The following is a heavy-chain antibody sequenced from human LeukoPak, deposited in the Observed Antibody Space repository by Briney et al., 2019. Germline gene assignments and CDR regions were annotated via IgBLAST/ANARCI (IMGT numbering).Heavy chain of an antibody. CDR2: IYYSGST. Sequence: SETLSLTCTVSGGSISSSSYYWGWIRQAPGKGLEWIGTIYYSGSTYYNPSLKSRVTIPVDTSKNQFSLKLNSVTAADTAVYYCARQKGYCSGGSCFPPDFWGQGTLVTVAS. J-gene: IGHJ4*02. CDR3: ARQKGYCSGGSCFPPDF. V-gene: IGHV4-39*01. D-gene: IGHD2-15*01. CDR1: GGSISSSSYY.